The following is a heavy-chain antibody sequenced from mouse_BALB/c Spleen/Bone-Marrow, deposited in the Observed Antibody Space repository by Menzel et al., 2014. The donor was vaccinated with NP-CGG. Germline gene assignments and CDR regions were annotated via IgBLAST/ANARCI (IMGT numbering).Heavy chain of an antibody. D-gene: IGHD2-10*02. Sequence: VQLQQSGPELVKPGASVKMSCKASGYTFTSYVMHWVKQKPGQGLEWIGCINPYNDGTKYNEKFKGTSTLTSDKSSSTAYMELSSLTSEDSAVYYCARSPSYGNYVDYWGQGTSVTVSS. J-gene: IGHJ4*01. V-gene: IGHV1-14*01. CDR2: INPYNDGT. CDR3: ARSPSYGNYVDY. CDR1: GYTFTSYV.